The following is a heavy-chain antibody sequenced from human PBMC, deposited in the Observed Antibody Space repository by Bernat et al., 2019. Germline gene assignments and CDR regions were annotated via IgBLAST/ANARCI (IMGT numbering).Heavy chain of an antibody. CDR2: IYHSGST. J-gene: IGHJ4*02. CDR1: GGSISSGGYS. Sequence: QLQLQESGSGLVKPSQILSLTCAVFGGSISSGGYSWSWIRQPPGKGLEWIGYIYHSGSTYYNPSLKSRVTISVDRSKNQFSLKLSSVTAADTAVYYCAGAATDYFDCWGQRTLVTVSS. V-gene: IGHV4-30-2*01. CDR3: AGAATDYFDC. D-gene: IGHD2-15*01.